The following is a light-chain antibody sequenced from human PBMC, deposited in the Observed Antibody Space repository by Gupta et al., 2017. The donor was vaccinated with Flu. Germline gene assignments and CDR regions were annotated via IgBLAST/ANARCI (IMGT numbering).Light chain of an antibody. CDR3: QSSDSSATWV. CDR1: TWTKKY. Sequence: PVQTARITCSGDTWTKKYAYWFQQKPGQAPVLVIYKDNERPAGIPERSSGSSSGTRVTVTISGSQAEDEADYYCQSSDSSATWVFGGGTKLTVL. V-gene: IGLV3-25*03. CDR2: KDN. J-gene: IGLJ3*02.